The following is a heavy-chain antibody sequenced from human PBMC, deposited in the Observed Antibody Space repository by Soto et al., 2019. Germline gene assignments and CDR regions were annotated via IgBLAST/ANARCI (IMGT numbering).Heavy chain of an antibody. Sequence: QVQLQESGPGLVKPSETLSLTCTVTGGSMSSYYWSWIRQPPGEGLEWIGYIYYTGSTNYNPSLESRVTISVDTSKNHFSLRLSSVTAADTAVYYCAKVNSGTFDPWGQEPWSPSP. CDR2: IYYTGST. V-gene: IGHV4-59*01. J-gene: IGHJ5*02. CDR1: GGSMSSYY. CDR3: AKVNSGTFDP. D-gene: IGHD6-19*01.